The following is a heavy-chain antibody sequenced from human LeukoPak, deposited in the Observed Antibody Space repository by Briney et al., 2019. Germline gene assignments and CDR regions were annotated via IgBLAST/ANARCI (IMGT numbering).Heavy chain of an antibody. V-gene: IGHV3-30*03. CDR3: ASNARSGNYPGDY. D-gene: IGHD3-10*01. Sequence: PGGSLRLSCAASGFTFSSYGMHWVRQAPGKGLEWVAVISYDGSNKYYADSVKGRFTISRDNSKNTLYLQMNSLRAEDTAVYYCASNARSGNYPGDYWGQGTLVTVSS. CDR1: GFTFSSYG. CDR2: ISYDGSNK. J-gene: IGHJ4*02.